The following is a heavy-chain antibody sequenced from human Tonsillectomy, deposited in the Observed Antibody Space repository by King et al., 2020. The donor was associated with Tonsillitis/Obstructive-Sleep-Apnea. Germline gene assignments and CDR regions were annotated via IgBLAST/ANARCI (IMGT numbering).Heavy chain of an antibody. J-gene: IGHJ6*02. Sequence: VQLVESGGGVVQPGRSLRLSCAASGFTFSSYGMHWVRQAPGKGLEWVAFISYDGSNKNCADSVKGRFTISRVNSKNTLYLQMNRLRAEDTAVYYCAKNVVVPAATHDYYYYGMDVWGQGTTVTVSS. D-gene: IGHD2-2*01. CDR3: AKNVVVPAATHDYYYYGMDV. V-gene: IGHV3-30*18. CDR1: GFTFSSYG. CDR2: ISYDGSNK.